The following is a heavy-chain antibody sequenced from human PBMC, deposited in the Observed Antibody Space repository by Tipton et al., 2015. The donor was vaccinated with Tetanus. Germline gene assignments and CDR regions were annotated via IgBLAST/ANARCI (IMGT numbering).Heavy chain of an antibody. J-gene: IGHJ5*02. CDR2: IYPGDSHT. D-gene: IGHD5-12*01. Sequence: MQLEQSGAEVKKPGESLKISCKGSGYSFTGYWIAWARQMPGKGLEWTGIIYPGDSHTRYSPSFQGQAPISADKSISTAYVQWSSLKASDTAIYYCARLYSDYDLGRENWFDPWGQGTLVTVSS. CDR1: GYSFTGYW. V-gene: IGHV5-51*01. CDR3: ARLYSDYDLGRENWFDP.